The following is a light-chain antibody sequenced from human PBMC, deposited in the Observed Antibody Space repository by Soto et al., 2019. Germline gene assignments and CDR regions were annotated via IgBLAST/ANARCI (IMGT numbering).Light chain of an antibody. CDR2: AAS. Sequence: DIQLTQSPSFLSASVGDRVTITCRASQGISSYLAWYQQKPGKAPKLLIYAASTLQSGVPSRFSGSESGTEFTLTISSLQPEDFATYYCQQFKSYPITCGQGTRLEIK. V-gene: IGKV1-9*01. CDR3: QQFKSYPIT. J-gene: IGKJ5*01. CDR1: QGISSY.